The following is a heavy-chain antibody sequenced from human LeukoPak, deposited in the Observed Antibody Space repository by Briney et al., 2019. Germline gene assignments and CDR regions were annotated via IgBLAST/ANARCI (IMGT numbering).Heavy chain of an antibody. J-gene: IGHJ4*02. CDR3: ARGADSGYGSDN. D-gene: IGHD3-9*01. CDR1: EFSVGSNY. CDR2: IYSGGST. V-gene: IGHV3-66*01. Sequence: GGSLRLSCAASEFSVGSNYMTWVRQAPGKGLEWVSLIYSGGSTYYADSVKGRFTISRDNSKNTLYLQMNSLRAEDTAVYYCARGADSGYGSDNWGQGTLVSVSS.